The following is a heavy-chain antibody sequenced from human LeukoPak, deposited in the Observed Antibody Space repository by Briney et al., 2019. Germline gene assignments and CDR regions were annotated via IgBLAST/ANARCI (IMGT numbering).Heavy chain of an antibody. CDR2: ITGSSSYI. Sequence: GGSLRLSCAASGFTFSTYYMNWVRQAPGKGLEWVSFITGSSSYIYYTDSVEGRFTISRDNAKNSLFLQMNSLRDEDTAVYYCASGFSSSPYFDCWGPGTLVTVS. J-gene: IGHJ4*02. D-gene: IGHD6-6*01. V-gene: IGHV3-21*01. CDR3: ASGFSSSPYFDC. CDR1: GFTFSTYY.